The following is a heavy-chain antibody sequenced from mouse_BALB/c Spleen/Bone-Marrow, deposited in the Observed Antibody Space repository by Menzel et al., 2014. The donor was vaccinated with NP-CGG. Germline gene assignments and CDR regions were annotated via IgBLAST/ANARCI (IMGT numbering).Heavy chain of an antibody. J-gene: IGHJ4*01. V-gene: IGHV1S137*01. Sequence: VQLQESGAELVRPGVSVKISCKGSGYTVTDYAMHWVKQSHAKSLEWIGVISTYYGDASYNQKFKGKATMTVDKSSSTAYMELARLTSEDSAIYYCARRGGFYAMDYWGQGTSVTVSS. CDR3: ARRGGFYAMDY. CDR1: GYTVTDYA. CDR2: ISTYYGDA.